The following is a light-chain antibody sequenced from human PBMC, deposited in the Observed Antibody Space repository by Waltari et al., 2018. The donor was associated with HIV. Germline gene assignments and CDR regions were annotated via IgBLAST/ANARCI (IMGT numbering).Light chain of an antibody. V-gene: IGLV2-14*03. J-gene: IGLJ3*02. Sequence: QSALTQPASVSGSPGQSITISCTGTSSDVGGYNYVSWYQQYPGKVPKLMIYDVSNRPSGCSNRFSGSKSGNTASLTISGLQAEDEADYYCSSYTTSAGVFGGGTKLTVL. CDR3: SSYTTSAGV. CDR1: SSDVGGYNY. CDR2: DVS.